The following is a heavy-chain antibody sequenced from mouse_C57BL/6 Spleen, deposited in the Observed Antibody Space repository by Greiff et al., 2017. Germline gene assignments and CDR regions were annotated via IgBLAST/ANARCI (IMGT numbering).Heavy chain of an antibody. V-gene: IGHV1-82*01. CDR1: GYAFSSSW. CDR3: ARNTGTGYFDV. J-gene: IGHJ1*03. CDR2: IYPGDGDT. D-gene: IGHD4-1*01. Sequence: VQLQQSGPELVKPGASVKISCKASGYAFSSSWMNWVKQRPGKGLEWIGRIYPGDGDTNYNGKFKGKATLTADKSSSTAYMQLSSLTSEDSAVYFCARNTGTGYFDVWGTGTTVTVSS.